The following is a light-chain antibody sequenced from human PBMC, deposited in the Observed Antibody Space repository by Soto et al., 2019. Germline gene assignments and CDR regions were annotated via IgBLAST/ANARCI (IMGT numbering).Light chain of an antibody. CDR1: NIGGNS. J-gene: IGLJ1*01. Sequence: SYELTQTSSVSVAPGQTARISCGGNNIGGNSVHWYQQKPGQAPVVVVYDDSDRPSGIPERFSGSNSGNTATLTISRVEAGDEADYHCQVWDDNSDHHVFGTGTKLTVL. V-gene: IGLV3-21*02. CDR3: QVWDDNSDHHV. CDR2: DDS.